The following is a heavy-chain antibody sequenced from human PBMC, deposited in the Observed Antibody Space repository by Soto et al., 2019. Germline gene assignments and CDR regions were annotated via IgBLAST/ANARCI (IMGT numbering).Heavy chain of an antibody. J-gene: IGHJ6*02. V-gene: IGHV1-2*02. CDR3: ARVGNYYGSGTPRPHYNYAMDA. CDR2: INPISGGA. CDR1: GYTFTGYY. Sequence: ASVKVSCKASGYTFTGYYMHWVRQAPGQGLEWMGWINPISGGATHAQKFQDRVTLTRDTSTSTVYMELGSLRSDDTAVYFCARVGNYYGSGTPRPHYNYAMDAWGQGTTVTRLL. D-gene: IGHD3-10*01.